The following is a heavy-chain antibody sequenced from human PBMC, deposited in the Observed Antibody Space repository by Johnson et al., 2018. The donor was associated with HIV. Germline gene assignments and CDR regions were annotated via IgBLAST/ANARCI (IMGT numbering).Heavy chain of an antibody. J-gene: IGHJ3*01. CDR2: ISYDGNNK. Sequence: QVQLVESGGGVVQPGRSLRLSCAASGFTFRSYHMHWVRQAPGKGLEWVAVISYDGNNKYYADSVKGRFTTSRDNSKNTLDLQLNSLRAEDTAVYHCARAMGGATYEAGEVWGQGTMVTVSS. D-gene: IGHD3-16*01. CDR3: ARAMGGATYEAGEV. V-gene: IGHV3-30*04. CDR1: GFTFRSYH.